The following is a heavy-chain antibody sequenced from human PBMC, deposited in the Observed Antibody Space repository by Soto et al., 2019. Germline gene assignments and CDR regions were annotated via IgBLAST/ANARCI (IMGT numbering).Heavy chain of an antibody. V-gene: IGHV4-39*01. CDR1: GGSISSSSYY. CDR3: ARHWAYYGSGSNEYYGMDV. D-gene: IGHD3-10*01. Sequence: QLQLQESGPGLVKPPETLSLTCTVSGGSISSSSYYWGWIRQPPGKGLEWIGSIYYSGSTYYNPSLKSRVTISVDTSKNQFSMKLSSVTAADTAVYYCARHWAYYGSGSNEYYGMDVWGQGTTVTVSS. J-gene: IGHJ6*02. CDR2: IYYSGST.